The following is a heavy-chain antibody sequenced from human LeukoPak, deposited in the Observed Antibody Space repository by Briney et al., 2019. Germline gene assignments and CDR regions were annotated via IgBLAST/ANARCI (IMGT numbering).Heavy chain of an antibody. CDR2: IKQDGSEK. J-gene: IGHJ4*02. D-gene: IGHD3-16*02. CDR3: ARWLGAIAWPYYFDY. CDR1: GFTFSSYW. Sequence: GGSLRLSCAASGFTFSSYWMSWVRQAPGKGLEWAANIKQDGSEKYYVDSVKGRFTISRDNAKNSLYLQMNSLRAEDTAVYYCARWLGAIAWPYYFDYWGQGTLVTVSS. V-gene: IGHV3-7*01.